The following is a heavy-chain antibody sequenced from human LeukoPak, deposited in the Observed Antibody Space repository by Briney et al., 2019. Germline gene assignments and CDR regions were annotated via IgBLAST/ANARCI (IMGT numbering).Heavy chain of an antibody. V-gene: IGHV1-8*01. Sequence: ASVKVSCKASGYTFTSYDINWVRQATGQGLEWMGWMNPNSGNTGYAQKLQGRVTMTRNTSISTAYMELSSLRSEDTAVYYCARDGITMVRGVIDLDYWGQGTLVTVSS. CDR1: GYTFTSYD. CDR3: ARDGITMVRGVIDLDY. D-gene: IGHD3-10*01. J-gene: IGHJ4*02. CDR2: MNPNSGNT.